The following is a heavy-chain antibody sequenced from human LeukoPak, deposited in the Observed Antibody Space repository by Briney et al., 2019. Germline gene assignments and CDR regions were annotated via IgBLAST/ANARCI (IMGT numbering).Heavy chain of an antibody. CDR2: VYDSGRT. CDR3: ARWQWGSSLDL. J-gene: IGHJ3*01. D-gene: IGHD6-19*01. Sequence: SETLSLTCGVSGDSISSYYWSWIRQPPGKRLEWIGYVYDSGRTKYNPSLKSRGTISVDTSKNQSSLKLTSVPAADTAVYYCARWQWGSSLDLWGQGTMVTVSS. V-gene: IGHV4-59*01. CDR1: GDSISSYY.